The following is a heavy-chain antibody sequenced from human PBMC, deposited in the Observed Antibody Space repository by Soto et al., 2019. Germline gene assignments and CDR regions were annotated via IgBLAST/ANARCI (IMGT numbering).Heavy chain of an antibody. CDR2: ISAGSDTI. Sequence: EVQLAESGGGLVQPGGSLRLSCVASGFTFSAHSMNWVRQAPGKGLDWVSYISAGSDTIYYADSVKGRFTISRDNAKNSLYLQMNSLRDEDTAVYYCARYGSGSFLRDPFDYWGQGTLGTVSS. D-gene: IGHD3-10*01. CDR1: GFTFSAHS. V-gene: IGHV3-48*02. J-gene: IGHJ4*02. CDR3: ARYGSGSFLRDPFDY.